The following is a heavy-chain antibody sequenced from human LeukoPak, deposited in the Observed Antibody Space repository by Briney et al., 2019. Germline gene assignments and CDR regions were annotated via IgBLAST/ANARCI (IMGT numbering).Heavy chain of an antibody. CDR3: ARDLGDGYNHFDY. CDR2: IWYDGSNK. Sequence: PGGSLRLSCAASGFTLSSYGMHWVRQAPGKGLEWVAVIWYDGSNKYYADSVKGRFTISRDNSKNTLYLQMNSLRAEDTAVYYCARDLGDGYNHFDYWGQGTLVTVSS. J-gene: IGHJ4*02. V-gene: IGHV3-33*01. CDR1: GFTLSSYG. D-gene: IGHD5-24*01.